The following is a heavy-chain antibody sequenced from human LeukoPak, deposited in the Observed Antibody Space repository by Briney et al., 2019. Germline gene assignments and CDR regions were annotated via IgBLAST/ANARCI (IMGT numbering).Heavy chain of an antibody. CDR1: GGSFSGYY. CDR3: ARQQWLVKSYYFDY. J-gene: IGHJ4*02. V-gene: IGHV4-34*01. Sequence: SETLSLTCAVYGGSFSGYYWSWTRQPPGKGLEWIGEINHSGSTNYNPSLKSRVTISVDTSKNQFSLKLSSVTAADTAVYYCARQQWLVKSYYFDYWGQGTLVTVSS. CDR2: INHSGST. D-gene: IGHD6-19*01.